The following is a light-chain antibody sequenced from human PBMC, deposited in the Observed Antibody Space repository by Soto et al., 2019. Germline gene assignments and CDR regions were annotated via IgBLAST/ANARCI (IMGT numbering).Light chain of an antibody. CDR1: QSVSSN. CDR2: GAS. Sequence: EIVMTQSPATLSVSPGERATLSCRASQSVSSNLAWFQQKPGQAPRLLIYGASTRATGIPARFSSSGSRTVFTITFSSLHSEDFTVYYCQQHHNSPGTFGQGTKLEIK. CDR3: QQHHNSPGT. V-gene: IGKV3-15*01. J-gene: IGKJ2*01.